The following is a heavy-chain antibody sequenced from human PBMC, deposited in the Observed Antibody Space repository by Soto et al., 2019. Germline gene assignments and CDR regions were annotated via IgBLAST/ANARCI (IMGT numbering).Heavy chain of an antibody. Sequence: EVQLMESGGGLVKPGGSLRLSCAASGFTFSSYSMNWVRQAPGKGLEWVSSISSSSSYIYYADSVKGRFTISRDNAKNSLYLQMNSLRAEDTAVYYCARKKGAAAGTGGMDVWGQGTTVTVSS. CDR1: GFTFSSYS. D-gene: IGHD6-13*01. CDR2: ISSSSSYI. CDR3: ARKKGAAAGTGGMDV. V-gene: IGHV3-21*01. J-gene: IGHJ6*02.